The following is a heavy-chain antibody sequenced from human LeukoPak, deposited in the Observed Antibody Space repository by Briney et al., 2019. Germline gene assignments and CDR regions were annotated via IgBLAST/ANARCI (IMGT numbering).Heavy chain of an antibody. CDR2: IYYSGTT. V-gene: IGHV4-39*07. J-gene: IGHJ3*02. CDR3: ARAPNAFDI. Sequence: SETLSLTCTVSGGSMSSSSYYWGWIRQPPGKGLEWIGSIYYSGTTYYNPSLKSRATISVDTSKNQFSLRLSSVTAADTAVYYCARAPNAFDIWGQGTMVTVSS. CDR1: GGSMSSSSYY.